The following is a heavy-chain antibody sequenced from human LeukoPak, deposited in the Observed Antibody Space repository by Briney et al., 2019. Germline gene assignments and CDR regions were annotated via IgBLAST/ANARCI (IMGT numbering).Heavy chain of an antibody. CDR1: GFTFSSYS. Sequence: GGSLRLSCAASGFTFSSYSMNWVRQAPGKGLDWVSSITRSSYIYYADSVKGRFTISRDNAKNSLYLQMNSLRAEDTAVYYCAKVYYDSSGYYYGTHPFDYWGQGTLVTVSS. J-gene: IGHJ4*02. D-gene: IGHD3-22*01. CDR3: AKVYYDSSGYYYGTHPFDY. V-gene: IGHV3-21*04. CDR2: ITRSSYI.